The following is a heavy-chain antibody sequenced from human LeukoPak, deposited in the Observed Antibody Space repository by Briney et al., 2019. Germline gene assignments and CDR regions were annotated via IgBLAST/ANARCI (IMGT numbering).Heavy chain of an antibody. CDR2: IYYSGST. D-gene: IGHD2-2*02. V-gene: IGHV4-59*01. CDR3: ARVVVPAAIDY. CDR1: GGSISSYY. Sequence: PPETLSLTCTVSGGSISSYYWSWIRQPPGKGPEWIGYIYYSGSTNYNPSLKSRVTISVDTSKNQFSLKLSSVTAADTAVYYCARVVVPAAIDYWGQGTLVTVSS. J-gene: IGHJ4*02.